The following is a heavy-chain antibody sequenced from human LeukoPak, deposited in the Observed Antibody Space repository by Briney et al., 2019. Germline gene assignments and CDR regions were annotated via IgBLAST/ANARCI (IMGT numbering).Heavy chain of an antibody. Sequence: GGSLRLSCAASGFTFSDYYMSWIRQAPGKGLEWVSYISSSGSTIYYADSVKGRFTISRDNAKNSLYLQMNSLRAEDTAVYYCARHEGYCISSSCSDTFDIWGQGTMVTVSS. CDR3: ARHEGYCISSSCSDTFDI. V-gene: IGHV3-11*01. CDR1: GFTFSDYY. J-gene: IGHJ3*02. CDR2: ISSSGSTI. D-gene: IGHD2-2*01.